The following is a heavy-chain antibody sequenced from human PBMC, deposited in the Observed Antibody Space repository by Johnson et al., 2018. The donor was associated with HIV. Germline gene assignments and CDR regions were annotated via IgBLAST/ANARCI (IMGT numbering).Heavy chain of an antibody. Sequence: VQLVESGGGVVQPGRSMRLSCAASGLNFSDYSMHWVRQAPGKGLEWVAIISFDGGSTYYAESVKDRFTISGDNSKNTLFLQMNSLRAEDTAVYYCARGPSSGWYRGAFDIWGQGTMVTVSS. J-gene: IGHJ3*02. CDR1: GLNFSDYS. CDR2: ISFDGGST. CDR3: ARGPSSGWYRGAFDI. D-gene: IGHD6-19*01. V-gene: IGHV3-30*14.